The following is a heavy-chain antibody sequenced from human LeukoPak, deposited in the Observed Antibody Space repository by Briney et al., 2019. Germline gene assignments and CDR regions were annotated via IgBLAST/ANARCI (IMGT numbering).Heavy chain of an antibody. V-gene: IGHV3-21*01. J-gene: IGHJ4*02. CDR2: ISGSSSSYI. Sequence: GGSLRLSCAASGFTFSSYEMNWVRQAPGKGLEWVSSISGSSSSYIYYADSLKGRFTISRDNAKNSLYLQMNSLRAEDTAVYYCARDFYDTSGYYYDYWGQGTLVTVSS. CDR1: GFTFSSYE. D-gene: IGHD3-22*01. CDR3: ARDFYDTSGYYYDY.